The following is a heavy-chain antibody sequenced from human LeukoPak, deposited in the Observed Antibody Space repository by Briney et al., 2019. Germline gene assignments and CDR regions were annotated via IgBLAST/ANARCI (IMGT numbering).Heavy chain of an antibody. CDR3: ARDLGPRVFDY. V-gene: IGHV4-59*01. D-gene: IGHD6-13*01. CDR2: IYYSGST. Sequence: SQTLSLTCPAPGGSISSYYWSWIRQPPGKGLEWIGYIYYSGSTNYNPSLKSRVTISVDTSKNQFSLKLSSVTAADTAVYYCARDLGPRVFDYWGQGTLVTVSS. CDR1: GGSISSYY. J-gene: IGHJ4*02.